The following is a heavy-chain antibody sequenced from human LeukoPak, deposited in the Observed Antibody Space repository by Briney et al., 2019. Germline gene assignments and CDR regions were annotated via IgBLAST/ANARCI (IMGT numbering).Heavy chain of an antibody. D-gene: IGHD2-15*01. Sequence: SETLSLTCTVSGYSISSGYYWGWIRQPPGKGLEWIGSIYHSGSTYYNPSLKSRVTISVDTSKNQFSLKLSSLTAADTAVYYCAREYMTIKYSFFDYFAPWGQGTLVTVSS. V-gene: IGHV4-38-2*02. CDR2: IYHSGST. CDR3: AREYMTIKYSFFDYFAP. CDR1: GYSISSGYY. J-gene: IGHJ5*02.